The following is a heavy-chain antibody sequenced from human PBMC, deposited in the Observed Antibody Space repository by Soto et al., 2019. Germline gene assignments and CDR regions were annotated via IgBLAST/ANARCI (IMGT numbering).Heavy chain of an antibody. CDR3: ARWSTGQLYFDY. CDR1: GGSISRYY. J-gene: IGHJ4*02. CDR2: IYYSGST. Sequence: PSETLSLTCTVAGGSISRYYWSCIRQPPGKGLEWIGYIYYSGSTNYNPSLKSRVTISVDTSKNQFSLKLSSVTAADTAVYYCARWSTGQLYFDYWGQGTLVTVSS. D-gene: IGHD3-3*01. V-gene: IGHV4-59*01.